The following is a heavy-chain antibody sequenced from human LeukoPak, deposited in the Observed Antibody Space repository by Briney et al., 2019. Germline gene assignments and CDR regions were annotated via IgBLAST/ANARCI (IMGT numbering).Heavy chain of an antibody. D-gene: IGHD1-1*01. CDR1: GHSVSIYY. CDR2: IYYRGKT. Sequence: PSQTLSLTCTLAGHSVSIYYWSWTRQPPGGGLERLGYIYYRGKTNYQPSLKSRATMPVNTPKNQFSLKVTAVTAADTAVYYCARAGNNWSFDYWGQGTLVTVSS. V-gene: IGHV4-59*02. J-gene: IGHJ4*02. CDR3: ARAGNNWSFDY.